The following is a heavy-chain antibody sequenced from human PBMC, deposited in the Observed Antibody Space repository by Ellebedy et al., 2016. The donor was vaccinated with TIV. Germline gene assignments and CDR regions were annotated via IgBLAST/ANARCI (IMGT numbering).Heavy chain of an antibody. CDR1: GFTFSSYA. V-gene: IGHV3-23*01. CDR2: ISGSGGST. D-gene: IGHD4-17*01. J-gene: IGHJ4*02. Sequence: PGGSLRLSCAASGFTFSSYAMSWVRQAPGKGLEWVSAISGSGGSTYYADSVKGRFTISRDNSKNTLYLQMNSLRAEDTAVYYCAKDWDYGDYGGPTFDYWGQGTLVTVSS. CDR3: AKDWDYGDYGGPTFDY.